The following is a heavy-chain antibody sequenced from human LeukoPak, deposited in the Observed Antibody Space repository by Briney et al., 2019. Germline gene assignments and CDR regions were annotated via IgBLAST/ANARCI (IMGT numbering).Heavy chain of an antibody. Sequence: HPGRSLRLSCAASGFTFSNYGMHWVRQAPGKGLEWVAVIWSDGNNRYYADSVKGRFIFSRDNSKNTLSLQMNSLRAEDTAVYYCVKERGPFDGFDIWGQGTMVTVSS. CDR1: GFTFSNYG. J-gene: IGHJ3*02. CDR3: VKERGPFDGFDI. CDR2: IWSDGNNR. V-gene: IGHV3-33*06.